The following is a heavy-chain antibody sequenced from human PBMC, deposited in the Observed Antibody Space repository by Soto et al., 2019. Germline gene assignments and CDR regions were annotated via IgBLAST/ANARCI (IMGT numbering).Heavy chain of an antibody. D-gene: IGHD2-2*02. V-gene: IGHV3-48*02. CDR2: ISSSSSTI. CDR1: GFTFSSYS. Sequence: QPGGSLRLSCAASGFTFSSYSMNWVRQAPGKGLEWVSYISSSSSTIYYADSVKGRFTISRDNAKNSLYLQMSSLRDEDTAVYYCAGDQGIVPAAIYGAVAGPNPYYYGMDVWGQGTTVTVSS. CDR3: AGDQGIVPAAIYGAVAGPNPYYYGMDV. J-gene: IGHJ6*01.